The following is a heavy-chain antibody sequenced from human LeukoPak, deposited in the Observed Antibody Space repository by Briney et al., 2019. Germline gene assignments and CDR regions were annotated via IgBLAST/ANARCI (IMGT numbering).Heavy chain of an antibody. D-gene: IGHD2-8*01. Sequence: SSSSYYWGWIRQTPGKGLEWVASIKEDGSERQYVDSVKGRFSISRDNTKGSLFLQLNSLRAEDTAVYYCARDLGYCTNGVCHTRSDYWGQGTLVAVSS. CDR2: IKEDGSER. V-gene: IGHV3-7*03. CDR3: ARDLGYCTNGVCHTRSDY. CDR1: SSSSYY. J-gene: IGHJ4*02.